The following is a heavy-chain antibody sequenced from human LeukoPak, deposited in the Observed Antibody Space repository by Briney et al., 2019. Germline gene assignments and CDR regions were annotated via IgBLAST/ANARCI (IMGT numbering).Heavy chain of an antibody. V-gene: IGHV3-7*01. Sequence: PGGSLRLSXAASGFTFSSYWMSWVRQAPGKGLEWVANIKQDGSEKYYVGSVKGRFTTSRDNAKDSLYLQMNNLGAEDTAVYYCVTDPASYCTSSTCDFDYWGQGTLVTVSS. D-gene: IGHD2-8*01. CDR2: IKQDGSEK. CDR1: GFTFSSYW. CDR3: VTDPASYCTSSTCDFDY. J-gene: IGHJ4*02.